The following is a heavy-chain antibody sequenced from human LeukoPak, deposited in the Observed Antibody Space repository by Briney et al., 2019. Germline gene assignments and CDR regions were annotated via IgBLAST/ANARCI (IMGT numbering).Heavy chain of an antibody. Sequence: GGSLRLSCAASGFIVSENYISWVRQAPGKGLEWVSVIHSGGNTYYADSVKGRFIISRDNSKNTLYLQINSLRAVDTAVYYCARDIMGRPDIAVAALGYWGQGTLVTVSS. V-gene: IGHV3-66*01. CDR1: GFIVSENY. CDR3: ARDIMGRPDIAVAALGY. J-gene: IGHJ4*02. CDR2: IHSGGNT. D-gene: IGHD6-19*01.